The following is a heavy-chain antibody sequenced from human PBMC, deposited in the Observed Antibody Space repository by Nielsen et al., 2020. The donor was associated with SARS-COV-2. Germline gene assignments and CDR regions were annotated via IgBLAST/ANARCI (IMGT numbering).Heavy chain of an antibody. CDR1: GGSFSGYY. CDR2: IYYSGST. J-gene: IGHJ4*02. CDR3: ARRAYYYGSGIV. D-gene: IGHD3-10*01. Sequence: SETLSLTCAVYGGSFSGYYWSWIRQPPGKGLEWIGYIYYSGSTYYNPSLKSRVTISVDTSKNQFSLKLSSVTAADTAVYYCARRAYYYGSGIVWGQGTLVTVSS. V-gene: IGHV4-59*08.